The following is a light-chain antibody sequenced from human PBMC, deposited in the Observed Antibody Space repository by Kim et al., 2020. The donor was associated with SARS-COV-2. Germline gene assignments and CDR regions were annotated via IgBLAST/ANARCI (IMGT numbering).Light chain of an antibody. CDR2: WAS. J-gene: IGKJ1*01. CDR3: QQYYSTPLT. CDR1: QSVLYSSNNKNY. V-gene: IGKV4-1*01. Sequence: DIVMTQSPDSLAVSLGERATINCKSSQSVLYSSNNKNYLAWYQQKPGQPPKLRIYWASTRESGVPDRFSGSGSGTDFTLTISSLQAEDVAVYYCQQYYSTPLTFGQGTKVDIK.